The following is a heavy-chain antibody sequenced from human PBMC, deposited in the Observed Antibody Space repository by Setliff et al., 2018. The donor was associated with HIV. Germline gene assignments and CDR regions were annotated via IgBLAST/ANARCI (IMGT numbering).Heavy chain of an antibody. D-gene: IGHD5-18*01. CDR1: GGSFSDYS. J-gene: IGHJ4*02. V-gene: IGHV4-34*01. Sequence: PSETLTLTCAVYGGSFSDYSWNWIRQPPGKGLEWIGEINHSGSTNYNPSLKSRVTISVDTSKNQFSLNLRSVTAADTAVYYCARGGYRDGYDYWGQGTLVTVSS. CDR2: INHSGST. CDR3: ARGGYRDGYDY.